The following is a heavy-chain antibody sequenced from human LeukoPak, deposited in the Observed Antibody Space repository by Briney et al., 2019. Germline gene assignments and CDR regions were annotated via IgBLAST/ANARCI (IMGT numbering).Heavy chain of an antibody. J-gene: IGHJ4*02. D-gene: IGHD6-19*01. Sequence: GGSLRLSCAASGFSFRDYAMSWVRQAPGKGLEWVSAITGPGEGAFYADSVQGRFTISRDNYKNILYLQMSSLRADDTAVYFCAKRIYGWYQIDYWGQGALVTVSS. CDR3: AKRIYGWYQIDY. V-gene: IGHV3-23*01. CDR2: ITGPGEGA. CDR1: GFSFRDYA.